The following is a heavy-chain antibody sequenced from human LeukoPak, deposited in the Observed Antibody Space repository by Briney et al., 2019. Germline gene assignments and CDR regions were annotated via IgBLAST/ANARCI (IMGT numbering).Heavy chain of an antibody. CDR3: VRHSGRAGGQ. CDR1: GFDFGVHY. J-gene: IGHJ4*02. Sequence: PGGSLRLPCAASGFDFGVHYMSWLRQAPGKRPEWISYISSNGGDIAYADSVKGRFTISRDNAKSTLHLQMNSLRVEDTAVYHCVRHSGRAGGQWGQGTLIAVSS. D-gene: IGHD3-10*01. CDR2: ISSNGGDI. V-gene: IGHV3-11*01.